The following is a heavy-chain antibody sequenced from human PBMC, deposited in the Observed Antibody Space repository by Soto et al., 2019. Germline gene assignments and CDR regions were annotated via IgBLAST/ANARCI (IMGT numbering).Heavy chain of an antibody. CDR2: ISSPFSNSYI. Sequence: PGGSLRLSCVASGFTFSSYSLNWVRQAPGKGLEWVSSISSPFSNSYINYADSVKGRFTISRDNSKNTLYLQMNSLTAEDTAVYYCSRRNAFDIWGQGTTVTVSS. J-gene: IGHJ3*02. CDR1: GFTFSSYS. CDR3: SRRNAFDI. V-gene: IGHV3-21*01.